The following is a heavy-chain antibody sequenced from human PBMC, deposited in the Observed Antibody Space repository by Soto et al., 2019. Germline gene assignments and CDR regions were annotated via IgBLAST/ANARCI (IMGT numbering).Heavy chain of an antibody. J-gene: IGHJ4*02. V-gene: IGHV3-23*01. CDR3: AKPRFVDGIIKYVDFAS. D-gene: IGHD3-16*01. Sequence: RQSPGKWLEWVAVISGTVVSSQYADSVKGRFTISRDNSKNTLTLQMNRLRAEDTAVHYCAKPRFVDGIIKYVDFASWGPGT. CDR2: ISGTVVSS.